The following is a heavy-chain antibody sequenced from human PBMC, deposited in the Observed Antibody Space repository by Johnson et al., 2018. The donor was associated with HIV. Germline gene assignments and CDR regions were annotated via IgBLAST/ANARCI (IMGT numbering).Heavy chain of an antibody. CDR2: ISYDGSNK. J-gene: IGHJ3*02. D-gene: IGHD3-22*01. Sequence: QVQLVESGGGVVQPGRSLRLSCAASGFTFSSYAMHWVRQAPGKGLEWVAVISYDGSNKYYADSVKGRFTISREHSKNTLYLQMNSLRAEDTAVYYCARVRLDSSGSVVTGRDAFDIWGQGTMVTVSS. CDR3: ARVRLDSSGSVVTGRDAFDI. V-gene: IGHV3-30-3*01. CDR1: GFTFSSYA.